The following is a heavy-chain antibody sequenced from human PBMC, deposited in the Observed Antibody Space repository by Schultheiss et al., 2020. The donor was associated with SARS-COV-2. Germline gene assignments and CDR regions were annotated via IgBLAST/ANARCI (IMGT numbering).Heavy chain of an antibody. CDR2: ISYDGSNK. Sequence: GGSLRLSCAASGFTFSSNYMSWVRQAPGKGLEWVAVISYDGSNKYYADSVKGRFTISRDNSKNTLYLQMNSLRAEDTAVYYCAREVGIAVAVVYDAFDIWGQGTMVTVSS. D-gene: IGHD6-19*01. J-gene: IGHJ3*02. V-gene: IGHV3-30*03. CDR3: AREVGIAVAVVYDAFDI. CDR1: GFTFSSNY.